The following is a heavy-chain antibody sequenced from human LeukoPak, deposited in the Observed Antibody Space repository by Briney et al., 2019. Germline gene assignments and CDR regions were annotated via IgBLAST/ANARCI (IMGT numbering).Heavy chain of an antibody. D-gene: IGHD2-15*01. Sequence: PGGSLRLSCAASGLTISSYSMNWVRQAPGKGLQWVSYISSSSSTIYYADSVKGRFTISRDNAKNSLYLQMNSLRAEDTAVYYCARVLRYCGGGNCYSGGLGYMDVWGKGTTVTISS. V-gene: IGHV3-48*01. CDR2: ISSSSSTI. J-gene: IGHJ6*03. CDR3: ARVLRYCGGGNCYSGGLGYMDV. CDR1: GLTISSYS.